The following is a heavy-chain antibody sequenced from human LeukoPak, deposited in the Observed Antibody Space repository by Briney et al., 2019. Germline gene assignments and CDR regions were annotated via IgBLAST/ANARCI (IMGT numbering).Heavy chain of an antibody. CDR3: ARGLRFLEWSIAY. CDR2: INPIFGTA. J-gene: IGHJ4*02. Sequence: SVKVSCKASGGTFSSYAISWVRQAPGQGLEWMGGINPIFGTANYAQKFQGRVTITADESTSTAYMELSSLRSEDTAVYYCARGLRFLEWSIAYWGQGTLVTVSS. D-gene: IGHD3-3*01. V-gene: IGHV1-69*13. CDR1: GGTFSSYA.